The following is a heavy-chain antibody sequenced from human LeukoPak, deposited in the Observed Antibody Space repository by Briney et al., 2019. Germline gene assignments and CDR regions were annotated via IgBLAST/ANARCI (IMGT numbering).Heavy chain of an antibody. CDR3: AREGLLWFGGGNDY. V-gene: IGHV3-21*04. D-gene: IGHD3-10*01. J-gene: IGHJ4*02. CDR1: GFTFSSYS. Sequence: GESLKISCAASGFTFSSYSMNWVRQAPGKGLEWVSSISSSSSYIYYADSVKGRFTISRDNAKNSLYLQMNSLRAEDTAVYYCAREGLLWFGGGNDYWGQGTLVTVSS. CDR2: ISSSSSYI.